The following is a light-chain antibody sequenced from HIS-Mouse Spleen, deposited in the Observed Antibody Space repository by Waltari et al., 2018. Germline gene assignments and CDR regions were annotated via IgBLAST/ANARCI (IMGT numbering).Light chain of an antibody. V-gene: IGLV2-14*03. CDR1: SSDVGVDNY. J-gene: IGLJ2*01. CDR2: VVS. Sequence: QSALTQPASVSGSPGQSITSSCTGTSSDVGVDNYFTWYQQHQAKPPNPMIYVVSNRPSGVSNRFSGSKSGNTASLTISGLQAEDEADYYCSSYTSSSTLEVVFGGGTKLTVL. CDR3: SSYTSSSTLEVV.